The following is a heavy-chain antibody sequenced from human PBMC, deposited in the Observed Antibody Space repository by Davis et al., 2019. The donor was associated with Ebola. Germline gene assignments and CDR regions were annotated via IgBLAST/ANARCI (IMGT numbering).Heavy chain of an antibody. V-gene: IGHV1-2*04. J-gene: IGHJ5*02. D-gene: IGHD3-10*01. CDR1: GYTFTGYY. Sequence: AASVKVSCKASGYTFTGYYMHWVRQAPGQGLEWMGWINPNSGGTNYAQKFQGWVTMTRDTSISTAYMELSRLRSEDTAVYYCARDYYGSGSYSSFDPWGQGTLVTVSS. CDR3: ARDYYGSGSYSSFDP. CDR2: INPNSGGT.